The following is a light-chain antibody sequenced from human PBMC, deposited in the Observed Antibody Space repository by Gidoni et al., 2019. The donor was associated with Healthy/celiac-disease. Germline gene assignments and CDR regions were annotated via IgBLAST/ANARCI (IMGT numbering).Light chain of an antibody. CDR3: QQSYSTPPAYT. Sequence: IQMTQSQSSLSASVGDRVTITCRASQSISSYLHWYQQKPGKAPKLLIYAASSLQSGVPSRFSGSGSGTDFTLTISSLQPEDFATYYCQQSYSTPPAYTFGQGTKLEIK. J-gene: IGKJ2*01. CDR1: QSISSY. V-gene: IGKV1-39*01. CDR2: AAS.